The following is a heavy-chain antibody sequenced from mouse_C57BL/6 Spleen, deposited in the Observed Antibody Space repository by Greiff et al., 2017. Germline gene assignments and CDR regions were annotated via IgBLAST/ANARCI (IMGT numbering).Heavy chain of an antibody. V-gene: IGHV7-3*01. Sequence: EVQGVESGGGLVQPGGSLSLSCAASGFTFTDYYMSWVRQPPGKALEWLGFIRNKANGYTTEYSASVKGRFTISRDNSQSILYLQMNALRAEDSATYYCARSSYYGSRDWYFDVWGTGTTVTVSS. J-gene: IGHJ1*03. CDR3: ARSSYYGSRDWYFDV. D-gene: IGHD1-1*01. CDR1: GFTFTDYY. CDR2: IRNKANGYTT.